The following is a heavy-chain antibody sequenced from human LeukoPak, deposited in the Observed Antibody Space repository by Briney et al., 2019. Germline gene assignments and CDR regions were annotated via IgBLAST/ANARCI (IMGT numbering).Heavy chain of an antibody. Sequence: NSSETLSLTCTVSGGSISSSSYYWGWIRQPPGKGLEWIGSIYYSGSTYYNPSLNSRVTISVDTSKNQFSLKLSSVTAADTAVYYCARGWGDGYNFDYWGQGTLVTVSS. J-gene: IGHJ4*02. CDR3: ARGWGDGYNFDY. CDR2: IYYSGST. CDR1: GGSISSSSYY. D-gene: IGHD5-24*01. V-gene: IGHV4-39*01.